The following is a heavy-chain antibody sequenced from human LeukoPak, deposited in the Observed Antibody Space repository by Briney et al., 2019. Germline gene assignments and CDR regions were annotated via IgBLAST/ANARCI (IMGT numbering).Heavy chain of an antibody. Sequence: XXWIRQSXXXXXXXXGRTYYRSXXYNDYAVSVKSRITINPDTSKNQFSLQLNSVTPEDTAVYYCAREFSRYYDSSGYAKAFDIWGQGTMVTVSS. D-gene: IGHD3-22*01. CDR3: AREFSRYYDSSGYAKAFDI. J-gene: IGHJ3*02. V-gene: IGHV6-1*01. CDR2: TYYRSXXYN.